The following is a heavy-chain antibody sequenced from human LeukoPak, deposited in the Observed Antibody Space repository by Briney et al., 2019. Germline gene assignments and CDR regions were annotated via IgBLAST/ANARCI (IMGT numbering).Heavy chain of an antibody. D-gene: IGHD5-24*01. V-gene: IGHV3-48*03. CDR2: ISSSGSTI. CDR1: XFTXSSYE. J-gene: IGHJ4*02. Sequence: XXCXXSXFTXSSYEMNWVRQAPGKGLEWVSYISSSGSTIYYADSVKGRFTISRDNAKNSLYLQMNSLRAEDTAVYYCARDGYNSPFDYWGQGTLVTVSS. CDR3: ARDGYNSPFDY.